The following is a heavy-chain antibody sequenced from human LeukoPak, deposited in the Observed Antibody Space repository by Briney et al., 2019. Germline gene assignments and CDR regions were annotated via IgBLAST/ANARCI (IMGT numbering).Heavy chain of an antibody. V-gene: IGHV4-39*07. D-gene: IGHD6-13*01. CDR3: ARGGLAAAGPNYYYGMDV. CDR2: IYYSGST. CDR1: GGSISSSSYY. J-gene: IGHJ6*02. Sequence: PSETLSLTCTVSGGSISSSSYYWGWIRQPPGKGLEWIGSIYYSGSTYYNPSLKSRVTISVDTSKNQFSLRLSSVTAADTAVYYCARGGLAAAGPNYYYGMDVWGQGTTVTVSS.